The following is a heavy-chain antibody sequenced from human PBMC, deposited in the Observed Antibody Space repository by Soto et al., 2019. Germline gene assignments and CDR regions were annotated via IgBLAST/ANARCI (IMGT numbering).Heavy chain of an antibody. Sequence: QAGGSLRLSCAASGFTFSSYAMSWVRQAPGKGLEWVSAISGSGGSTYHADSVKGRFTISRDNSKNTLYLQMNSLRAEDTAVYYCAKDQTTVTTQESDGMDVWGQGTTVTVSS. D-gene: IGHD4-4*01. CDR3: AKDQTTVTTQESDGMDV. V-gene: IGHV3-23*01. J-gene: IGHJ6*02. CDR1: GFTFSSYA. CDR2: ISGSGGST.